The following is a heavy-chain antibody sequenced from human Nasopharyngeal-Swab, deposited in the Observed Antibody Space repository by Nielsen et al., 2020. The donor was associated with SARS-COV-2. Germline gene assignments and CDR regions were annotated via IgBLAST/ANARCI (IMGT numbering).Heavy chain of an antibody. CDR3: ARDQMGPDV. CDR2: ISGSGDTT. J-gene: IGHJ4*02. D-gene: IGHD5-24*01. CDR1: GFTFSSYA. V-gene: IGHV3-23*01. Sequence: GESLKISCAASGFTFSSYAMSWVRRAPGKGLEWVSIISGSGDTTYYADSVNDRFTISRDNSKNTLYLQMNSLRAEDTAVYYCARDQMGPDVWGQGTLVTVSS.